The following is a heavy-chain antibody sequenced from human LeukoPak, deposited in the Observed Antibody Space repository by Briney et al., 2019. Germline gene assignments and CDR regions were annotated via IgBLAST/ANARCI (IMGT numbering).Heavy chain of an antibody. CDR2: ISRNRCHI. CDR3: ARGPSGYHNT. J-gene: IGHJ4*02. Sequence: PGGPLRLSCAASGFPFRSYTMNWLRQAPGKGLEGVSSISRNRCHIFYADSLKGRFTISRDNAKNSLYLQMNRLRAEDTAVYYWARGPSGYHNTGGQGTLVTVSS. V-gene: IGHV3-21*01. D-gene: IGHD5-12*01. CDR1: GFPFRSYT.